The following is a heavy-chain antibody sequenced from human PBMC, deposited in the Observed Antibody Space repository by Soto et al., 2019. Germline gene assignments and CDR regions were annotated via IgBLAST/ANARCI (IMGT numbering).Heavy chain of an antibody. CDR2: IWYDGSNK. V-gene: IGHV3-33*01. Sequence: PGGSLRLSCAASGFTFSSYGMHWVRQAPGKGLEWVAVIWYDGSNKYYADSVKGRFTISRDNSKNTLYLQMNSLRAEDTAVYYCARDNRQYSSSWLGYWGQGTLVTVSS. CDR1: GFTFSSYG. J-gene: IGHJ4*02. D-gene: IGHD6-13*01. CDR3: ARDNRQYSSSWLGY.